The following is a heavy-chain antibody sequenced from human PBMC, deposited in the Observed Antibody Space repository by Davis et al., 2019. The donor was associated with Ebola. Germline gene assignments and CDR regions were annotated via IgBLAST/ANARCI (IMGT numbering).Heavy chain of an antibody. J-gene: IGHJ6*04. CDR3: AREKALELRWDYYYYGMDV. CDR2: ISAYNGNT. V-gene: IGHV1-18*01. CDR1: GYTFTSYG. D-gene: IGHD1-7*01. Sequence: AASVKVSCKASGYTFTSYGISWVRQAPGQGLEWMGWISAYNGNTNYAQKLQGRVTMNTDTSTSTAYMELRSLRSDDTAVYYCAREKALELRWDYYYYGMDVWGKGTTVTVSS.